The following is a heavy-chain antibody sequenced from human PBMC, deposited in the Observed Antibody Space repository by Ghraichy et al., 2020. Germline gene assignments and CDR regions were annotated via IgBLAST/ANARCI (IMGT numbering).Heavy chain of an antibody. J-gene: IGHJ2*01. D-gene: IGHD4-17*01. Sequence: GGSLRLSCAASGFTFSSYAMSWVRQAPGKGLEWVSAISGSGGSTYYADSVKGRFTISRDNSKNTLYLQMNSLRAEDTAVYYCAKVRTAYGDYVLYWYFDLWGRGTLVTVSS. CDR1: GFTFSSYA. CDR3: AKVRTAYGDYVLYWYFDL. CDR2: ISGSGGST. V-gene: IGHV3-23*01.